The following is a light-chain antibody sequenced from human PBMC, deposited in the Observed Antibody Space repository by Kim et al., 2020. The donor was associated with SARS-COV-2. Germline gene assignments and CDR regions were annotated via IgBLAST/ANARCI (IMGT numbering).Light chain of an antibody. V-gene: IGLV1-44*01. CDR3: GAWDASLNGVV. CDR2: SNN. CDR1: CSNNGSNT. J-gene: IGLJ2*01. Sequence: GQRVPLSCPGSCSNNGSNTVNWYQQHPGTGPPLLMFSNNQRPPGVHVRCSGSNYGTCASLAISALQSEDEADYYCGAWDASLNGVVFGGGTQLTVL.